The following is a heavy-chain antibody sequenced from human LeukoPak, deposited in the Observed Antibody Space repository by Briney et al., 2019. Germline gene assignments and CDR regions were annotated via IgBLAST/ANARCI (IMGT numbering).Heavy chain of an antibody. D-gene: IGHD5-12*01. CDR1: GYTFTGYY. J-gene: IGHJ5*02. Sequence: ASVKVSCKASGYTFTGYYMHWVRRAPGQGLEWMGWINPNSGDTNYAQKFQGRVTMSRDTSLSTAYMELSSLRYDDTAVYYCARVGERGYDGGWFDPWGQGTLVIVSS. CDR3: ARVGERGYDGGWFDP. CDR2: INPNSGDT. V-gene: IGHV1-2*02.